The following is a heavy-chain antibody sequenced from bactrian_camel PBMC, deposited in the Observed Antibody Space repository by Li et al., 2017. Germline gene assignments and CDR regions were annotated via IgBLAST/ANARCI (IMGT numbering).Heavy chain of an antibody. V-gene: IGHV3S68*01. J-gene: IGHJ4*01. CDR1: GSRGQKIC. CDR2: ILPRGPDT. CDR3: AASTDTVVRGAFHF. D-gene: IGHD1*01. Sequence: QLVESGGGSVQPGGPLTLSCVVSGSRGQKICTGWFRQSPGKEREAVARILPRGPDTQYAGSVKGRFTISQDAAKNTLYLRMDGLLPEDTAVYYCAASTDTVVRGAFHFSAQGTQVTVS.